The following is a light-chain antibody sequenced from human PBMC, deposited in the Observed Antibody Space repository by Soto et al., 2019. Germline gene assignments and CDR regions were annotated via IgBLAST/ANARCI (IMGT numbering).Light chain of an antibody. J-gene: IGKJ5*01. CDR1: QGISSY. Sequence: DIQLTQSPSFLSASAGDRVTITCRASQGISSYLAWYQQKPGKAPKLLIYAASTLQSGVPSRFSGSGSGTDFTLTISSVEPEDFAVYICQQRSNWPPTFGQGTRLEI. V-gene: IGKV1-9*01. CDR3: QQRSNWPPT. CDR2: AAS.